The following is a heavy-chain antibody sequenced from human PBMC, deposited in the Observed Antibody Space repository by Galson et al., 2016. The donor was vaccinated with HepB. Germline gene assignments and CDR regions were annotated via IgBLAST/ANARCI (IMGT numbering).Heavy chain of an antibody. Sequence: SLRLSCAASGFTFSSSAMAWVRQAPRKRLEWVSTIDDGGRSTHYADSVEGRFTISRDNSRNALYLQMDSLRADDTAVYYCAKELGILVGASTYWGQGTLVTVSS. V-gene: IGHV3-23*01. J-gene: IGHJ4*02. CDR2: IDDGGRST. CDR1: GFTFSSSA. D-gene: IGHD1-26*01. CDR3: AKELGILVGASTY.